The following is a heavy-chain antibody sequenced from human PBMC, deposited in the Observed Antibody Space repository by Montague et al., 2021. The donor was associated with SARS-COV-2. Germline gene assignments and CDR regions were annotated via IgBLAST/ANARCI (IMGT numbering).Heavy chain of an antibody. CDR2: IKPDGSDK. Sequence: LSLSCSASGFRFSTFWMTWVRQAPGKGLEWVASIKPDGSDKYYVESVKGRFTISRDNARNSLYLQLNNLRAEDTAVYYCARDPNWGAHWGQGNLVTVSS. J-gene: IGHJ4*02. V-gene: IGHV3-7*05. CDR1: GFRFSTFW. D-gene: IGHD7-27*01. CDR3: ARDPNWGAH.